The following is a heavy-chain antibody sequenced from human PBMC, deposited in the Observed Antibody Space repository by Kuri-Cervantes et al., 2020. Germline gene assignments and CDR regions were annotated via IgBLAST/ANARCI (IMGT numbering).Heavy chain of an antibody. CDR2: ISPNSGGT. CDR1: GYTFTGYY. V-gene: IGHV1-2*02. J-gene: IGHJ4*02. Sequence: ASVKVSCKASGYTFTGYYMHWVRQAPGQGLEWMGWISPNSGGTNYAQKFQGRVTMTRDTSISTAYMELSRLRSDDTAVYYCARELDYYDSSGYAHWGQGTLVTVSS. CDR3: ARELDYYDSSGYAH. D-gene: IGHD3-22*01.